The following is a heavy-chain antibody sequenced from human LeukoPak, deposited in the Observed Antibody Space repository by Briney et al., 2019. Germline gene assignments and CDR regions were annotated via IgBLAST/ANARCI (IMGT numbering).Heavy chain of an antibody. CDR2: INPSGGST. CDR3: ARDWPNPTLNYYYYGMDV. Sequence: GASVKVSCKASGGTFSSYAISWVRQAPGQGLEWMGIINPSGGSTSYAQKFQGRVTMTRDTSTSTVYMELSSLRSEDTAVYYCARDWPNPTLNYYYYGMDVWGQGTTVTVSS. D-gene: IGHD2-8*01. CDR1: GGTFSSYA. J-gene: IGHJ6*02. V-gene: IGHV1-46*01.